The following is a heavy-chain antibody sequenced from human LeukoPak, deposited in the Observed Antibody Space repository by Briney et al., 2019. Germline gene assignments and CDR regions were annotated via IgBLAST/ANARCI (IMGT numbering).Heavy chain of an antibody. CDR3: ATYGYSVDY. Sequence: GGSLRLSCAASGFTFSSYAMHWVRQAPGKGLEWVAVISYDGSNKYYADSVKGRFTISRDNSKNTLYLQMNSLRAEDTAVYYCATYGYSVDYWGQGTLVTVSS. CDR2: ISYDGSNK. D-gene: IGHD3-22*01. CDR1: GFTFSSYA. V-gene: IGHV3-30-3*01. J-gene: IGHJ4*02.